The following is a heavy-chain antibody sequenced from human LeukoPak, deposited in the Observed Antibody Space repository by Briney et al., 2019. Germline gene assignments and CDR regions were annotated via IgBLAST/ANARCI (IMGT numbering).Heavy chain of an antibody. J-gene: IGHJ6*02. Sequence: GRSLRLSCAASGFTFSSYGMHWVRQAPGKGLEWVAVIWYDGGNKYYADSVKGRFTISRDNSKNTLYLQMNSLRAEDTAVYYCAREGGGDIVVVPAAPTNYGMDVWGQGTTVTVSS. CDR3: AREGGGDIVVVPAAPTNYGMDV. D-gene: IGHD2-2*01. CDR1: GFTFSSYG. V-gene: IGHV3-33*01. CDR2: IWYDGGNK.